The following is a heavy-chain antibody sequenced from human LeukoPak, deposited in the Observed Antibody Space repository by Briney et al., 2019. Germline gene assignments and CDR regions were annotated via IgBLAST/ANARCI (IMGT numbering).Heavy chain of an antibody. Sequence: GASVKVSCKVSGYTFTDYYMHWVQRAPGKGLEWMGLVDPEDGETIYAEKFQGRVTITADTSTDTAYMELSSLRSEDTAVYYCATLRPPDIVVVPAAISAPPNWFDPWGQGTLTTVSS. V-gene: IGHV1-69-2*01. D-gene: IGHD2-2*01. CDR2: VDPEDGET. J-gene: IGHJ5*02. CDR3: ATLRPPDIVVVPAAISAPPNWFDP. CDR1: GYTFTDYY.